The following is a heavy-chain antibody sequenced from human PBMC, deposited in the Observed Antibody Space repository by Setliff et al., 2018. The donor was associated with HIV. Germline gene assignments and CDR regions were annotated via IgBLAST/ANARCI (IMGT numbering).Heavy chain of an antibody. J-gene: IGHJ6*02. CDR2: FTSYNNQA. Sequence: ASVKVSCKISGYTLTAYGLNWVRQAPGQGPEWMGWFTSYNNQAEYAPKFQGRVTVTIDTSTSTAYMELRNLKYDDTAVYYCARGGDPPYYFLGMDVWGQGTTVTVSS. CDR3: ARGGDPPYYFLGMDV. V-gene: IGHV1-18*01. D-gene: IGHD3-10*01. CDR1: GYTLTAYG.